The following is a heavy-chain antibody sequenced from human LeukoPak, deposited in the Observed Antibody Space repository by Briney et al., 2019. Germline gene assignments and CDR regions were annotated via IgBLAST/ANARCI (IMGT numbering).Heavy chain of an antibody. Sequence: GGSLRLSCAASGFTFSSDAMSWVRQAPGKGLEWVSAISGSGGSTYYADSVKGRFTISRDNSKNTLYLQMNSLRAEDTAVYYCAKDQRITMVRGGPFDYWGQGTLVTVSS. V-gene: IGHV3-23*01. CDR1: GFTFSSDA. CDR3: AKDQRITMVRGGPFDY. D-gene: IGHD3-10*01. CDR2: ISGSGGST. J-gene: IGHJ4*02.